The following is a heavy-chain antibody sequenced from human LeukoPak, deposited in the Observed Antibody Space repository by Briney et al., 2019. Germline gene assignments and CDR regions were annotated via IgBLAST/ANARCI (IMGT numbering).Heavy chain of an antibody. CDR3: ARRRSLLWFGDGDY. CDR2: INHSGST. CDR1: VGSFSGYY. Sequence: SETLSLTCAVYVGSFSGYYWSWIRQPPGKGLEWIGEINHSGSTNYNPSLKSRVTISVDTSKNQFSLKLSSVTAADTAVYYCARRRSLLWFGDGDYWGQGTLVTVSS. D-gene: IGHD3-10*01. V-gene: IGHV4-34*01. J-gene: IGHJ4*02.